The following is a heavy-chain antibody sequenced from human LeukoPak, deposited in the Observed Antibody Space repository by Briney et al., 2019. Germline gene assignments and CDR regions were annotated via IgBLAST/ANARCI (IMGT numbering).Heavy chain of an antibody. D-gene: IGHD3-10*01. CDR1: GFTFSSYG. CDR2: IRYDGSSK. CDR3: AKTPPDYYYGSGSYKTRIDY. V-gene: IGHV3-30*02. Sequence: GGSLRLSCAASGFTFSSYGMHWVRQAPGKGLEWVAFIRYDGSSKYYADSVKGRFTISKDSSKNTLYLQMNSLRAEDTAVYYCAKTPPDYYYGSGSYKTRIDYWGQGTLVTVSS. J-gene: IGHJ4*02.